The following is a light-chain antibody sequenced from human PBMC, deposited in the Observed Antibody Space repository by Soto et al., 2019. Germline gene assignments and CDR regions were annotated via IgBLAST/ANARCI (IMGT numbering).Light chain of an antibody. CDR1: QDIKSY. CDR2: DAS. V-gene: IGKV1-39*01. Sequence: DIQMTHSPSSRPASLEARVTITGQASQDIKSYLNWYQQKSGKAPKLLIYDASDLETGVPSRFSGSGSGTDFTLTISSLQPEDFATYYCQQSYSTPRTFGQGTKVDIK. CDR3: QQSYSTPRT. J-gene: IGKJ1*01.